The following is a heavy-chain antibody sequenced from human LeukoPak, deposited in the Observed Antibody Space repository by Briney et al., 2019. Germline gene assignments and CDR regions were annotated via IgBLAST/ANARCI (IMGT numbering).Heavy chain of an antibody. CDR2: IYYSGNT. CDR1: GGSISSSSYY. Sequence: PSETLSLTCTVSGGSISSSSYYWGWIRQPPGKGLEWIGSIYYSGNTYYNPSLKSRVTISVDTSKNQFSLRLSSVTAADTAVYYCARMNWGSTSCCADVDYWGQGTLVTVSS. D-gene: IGHD2-2*01. J-gene: IGHJ4*02. CDR3: ARMNWGSTSCCADVDY. V-gene: IGHV4-39*01.